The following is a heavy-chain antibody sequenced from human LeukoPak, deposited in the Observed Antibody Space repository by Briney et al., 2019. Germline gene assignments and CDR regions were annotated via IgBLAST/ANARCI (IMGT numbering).Heavy chain of an antibody. CDR3: AKDGSHDYVWGSYRHY. Sequence: PGGSLRLSCAASGSTFSSYAMSWVRQAPGKWLEWVSAISGSGGSTYYADSVKGRFTISRDNSKNTLYLQMNSLRAEDTAVYYCAKDGSHDYVWGSYRHYWGQGTLVTVSS. V-gene: IGHV3-23*01. D-gene: IGHD3-16*02. J-gene: IGHJ4*02. CDR2: ISGSGGST. CDR1: GSTFSSYA.